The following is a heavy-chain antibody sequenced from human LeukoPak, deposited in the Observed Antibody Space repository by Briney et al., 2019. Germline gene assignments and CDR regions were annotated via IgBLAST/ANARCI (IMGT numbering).Heavy chain of an antibody. Sequence: VASVKVSCKASGGTFSSYAISWVRQAPGQGLEWMGGIIPIFGTANYAQKFQGRVTITTDESTSTAYMELSSLRSEDTAVYYCARASSSATVTTQPRYYFDYWGRGTLVTVSS. CDR2: IIPIFGTA. J-gene: IGHJ4*02. D-gene: IGHD4-11*01. CDR1: GGTFSSYA. V-gene: IGHV1-69*05. CDR3: ARASSSATVTTQPRYYFDY.